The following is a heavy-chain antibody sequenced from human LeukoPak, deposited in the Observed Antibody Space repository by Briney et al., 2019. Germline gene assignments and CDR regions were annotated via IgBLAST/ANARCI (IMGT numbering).Heavy chain of an antibody. D-gene: IGHD4-17*01. V-gene: IGHV4-34*01. CDR2: IHSRGTT. Sequence: SETLSLTCAVYGGSFSGYYWSWIRQAPGEGLEWIATIHSRGTTYYNLSFKGRVTISVDTSKNQFSLKVRSVTAADTALYYCARLPTGYPNWFDSWGQGTLVTVSS. J-gene: IGHJ5*01. CDR3: ARLPTGYPNWFDS. CDR1: GGSFSGYY.